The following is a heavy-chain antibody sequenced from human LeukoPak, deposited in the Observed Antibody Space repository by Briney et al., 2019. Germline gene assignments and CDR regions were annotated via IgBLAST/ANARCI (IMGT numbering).Heavy chain of an antibody. Sequence: SGGSLRLSCAASGFTFSSYSMNWVRQAPGKGLEWVSSISSSSSYIYYADSVKGRFTISRDNAKNSLYLQMNSLRFEDTAVYYCTRSGGGEAQHRGQGTLVTVSS. CDR2: ISSSSSYI. CDR3: TRSGGGEAQH. J-gene: IGHJ1*01. V-gene: IGHV3-21*06. CDR1: GFTFSSYS. D-gene: IGHD3-16*01.